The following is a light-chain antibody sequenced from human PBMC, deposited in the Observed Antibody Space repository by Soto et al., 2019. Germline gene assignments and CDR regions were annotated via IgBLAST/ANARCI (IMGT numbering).Light chain of an antibody. V-gene: IGKV1-5*02. CDR1: QTISSW. Sequence: DVHMTESASSLSASVAYRVTIICRASQTISSWLAWYQQKPGKAPKLLIYDASSLESGVPSRFSGSGSGTESTLTFSSLQHDDFATYYCQQYNSYSTFGQGTKVDIK. CDR2: DAS. CDR3: QQYNSYST. J-gene: IGKJ1*01.